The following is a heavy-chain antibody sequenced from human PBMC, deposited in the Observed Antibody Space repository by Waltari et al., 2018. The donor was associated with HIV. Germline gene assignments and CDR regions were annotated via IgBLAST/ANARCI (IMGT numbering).Heavy chain of an antibody. V-gene: IGHV3-53*02. CDR1: GFTVSSNY. J-gene: IGHJ4*02. CDR3: ASSPSSGTRNDY. D-gene: IGHD3-22*01. Sequence: EVQLVETGGGLIKPGGSLRLSCAASGFTVSSNYMSWVRQAPGKGLEWVSVIYSGGSTYYADSVKGRFTISRDNSKNTLYLQMNSLRAEDTAVYYCASSPSSGTRNDYWGQGTLVTVSS. CDR2: IYSGGST.